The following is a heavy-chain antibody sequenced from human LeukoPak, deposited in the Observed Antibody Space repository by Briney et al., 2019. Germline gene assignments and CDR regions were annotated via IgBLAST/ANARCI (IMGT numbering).Heavy chain of an antibody. D-gene: IGHD3-10*01. V-gene: IGHV3-21*04. CDR2: ISSSSSYI. CDR1: GFTFSSYS. Sequence: GGSLRLSCAASGFTFSSYSMNWVRQAPGKGLEWVSSISSSSSYIYYADSVKGRFTISRDNAKNSLYLQMNSLRAEDTALYYCAKGSHYGSGSLDYWGQGTLLTVSS. CDR3: AKGSHYGSGSLDY. J-gene: IGHJ4*02.